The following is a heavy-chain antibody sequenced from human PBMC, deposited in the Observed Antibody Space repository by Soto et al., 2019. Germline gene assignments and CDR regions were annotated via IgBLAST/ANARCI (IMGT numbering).Heavy chain of an antibody. CDR2: IYPGDSDT. D-gene: IGHD4-17*01. Sequence: PGESLKISCKGSGYSFTSYWISWVRQMPGKGLEWMGIIYPGDSDTRYSPSFQGQVTISADKSISTAYLQWSSLKASDTAMYYCARHVPWRGGPTVTTFAYYYYYMDVWGKGTTVTVSS. V-gene: IGHV5-51*01. CDR1: GYSFTSYW. J-gene: IGHJ6*03. CDR3: ARHVPWRGGPTVTTFAYYYYYMDV.